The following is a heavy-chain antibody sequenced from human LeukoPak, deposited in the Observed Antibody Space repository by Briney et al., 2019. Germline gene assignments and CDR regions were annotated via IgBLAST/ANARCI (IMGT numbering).Heavy chain of an antibody. CDR2: ISGSSGNI. D-gene: IGHD6-19*01. Sequence: PGGSLRLSCAASGFNFFSYSMNWVRQAPGKGLEWVSYISGSSGNIQYADSVKGRFTISRDNAKNSLYLQLNSLRDEDTAVYYCARDISGYKSAWHAIDNWGQGTLVTVSS. CDR1: GFNFFSYS. V-gene: IGHV3-48*02. CDR3: ARDISGYKSAWHAIDN. J-gene: IGHJ4*02.